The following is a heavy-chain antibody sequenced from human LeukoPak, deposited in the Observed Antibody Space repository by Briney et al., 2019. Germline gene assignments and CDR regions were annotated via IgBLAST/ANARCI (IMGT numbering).Heavy chain of an antibody. CDR3: ARRTYYDFWSGYPRFDY. V-gene: IGHV4-61*02. Sequence: SQTLSLTCTVSGDSISSGFYYWSWIRQPAGKGLEWIVRSYTSGSTNYNPSLKSRVTISVDTSKNQFSLKLSSVTAADTAVYYCARRTYYDFWSGYPRFDYWGQGTLVTVSS. D-gene: IGHD3-3*01. CDR2: SYTSGST. J-gene: IGHJ4*02. CDR1: GDSISSGFYY.